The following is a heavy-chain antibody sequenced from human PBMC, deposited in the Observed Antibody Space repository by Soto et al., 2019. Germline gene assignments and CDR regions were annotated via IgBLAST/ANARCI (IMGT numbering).Heavy chain of an antibody. J-gene: IGHJ3*01. V-gene: IGHV2-5*01. CDR2: IYWSGDE. Sequence: SGPTLVNPTQTLTLTCSFSGFSLSTSGVGVGWVRQPPGKALEWLALIYWSGDEHYRPSLKSSLTITKATSNNQVVLTMTYLCPMDTATYYCARGLATLPVVAFDVWGQGTTVTV. CDR3: ARGLATLPVVAFDV. CDR1: GFSLSTSGVG. D-gene: IGHD6-6*01.